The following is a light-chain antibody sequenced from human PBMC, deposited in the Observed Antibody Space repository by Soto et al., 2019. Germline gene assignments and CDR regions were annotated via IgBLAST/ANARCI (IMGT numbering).Light chain of an antibody. V-gene: IGLV2-14*01. CDR1: SADIGGFYY. Sequence: QSALTQPASVSGSPGQSITISCNGTSADIGGFYYVSWYQQFPGKAPKLIIYEVNNRPSGVSDRFSGSKSGHTASLTISGLQAEDESDYYCSSYSASGTIFGTGTKV. CDR2: EVN. CDR3: SSYSASGTI. J-gene: IGLJ1*01.